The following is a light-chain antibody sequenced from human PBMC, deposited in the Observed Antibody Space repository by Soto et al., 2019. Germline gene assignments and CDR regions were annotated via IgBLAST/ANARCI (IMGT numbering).Light chain of an antibody. CDR2: GAS. V-gene: IGKV1-9*01. Sequence: DIQLTQSPAFLSASVGDRVTITCRASQGISSFLAWFQQKPGKAPKFLIYGASTLQSGVPSRFSGSGSGTEFTLTISSLQPEDFANYYCQQLNSYPQTFGGGSKVEIK. CDR1: QGISSF. J-gene: IGKJ4*01. CDR3: QQLNSYPQT.